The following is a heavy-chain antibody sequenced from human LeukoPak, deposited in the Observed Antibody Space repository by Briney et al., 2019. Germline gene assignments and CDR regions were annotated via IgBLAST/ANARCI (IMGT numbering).Heavy chain of an antibody. CDR1: GYTFTSNY. CDR3: ARDNSVRDEAWWFNP. CDR2: ISPSGGST. D-gene: IGHD5-24*01. Sequence: ASVKVSCKAFGYTFTSNYMHWVRQAPGQGPEWMGVISPSGGSTTYAQKFQGRVTLTRDMSTSTDYLELSSLRSEGTAVYYCARDNSVRDEAWWFNPWGQGALVTVSS. J-gene: IGHJ5*02. V-gene: IGHV1-46*01.